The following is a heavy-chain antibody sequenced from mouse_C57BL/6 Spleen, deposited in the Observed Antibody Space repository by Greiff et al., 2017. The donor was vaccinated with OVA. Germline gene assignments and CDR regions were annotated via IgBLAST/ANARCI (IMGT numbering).Heavy chain of an antibody. J-gene: IGHJ2*01. Sequence: VQLQQSGAELMKPGASVKLSCKATGYTFTGYWIEWVKQRPGHGLEWIGEILPGSGSTNYNAKFKGKATFTADTSSNTAYMQLSRLTTEDSAIYYCAREDYDVGYWGQGTTLTVSS. V-gene: IGHV1-9*01. CDR3: AREDYDVGY. CDR2: ILPGSGST. CDR1: GYTFTGYW. D-gene: IGHD2-4*01.